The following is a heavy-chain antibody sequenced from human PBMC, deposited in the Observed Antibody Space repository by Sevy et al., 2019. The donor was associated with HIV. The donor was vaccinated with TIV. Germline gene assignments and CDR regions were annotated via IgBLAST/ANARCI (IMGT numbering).Heavy chain of an antibody. V-gene: IGHV3-23*01. CDR1: GFTFTSYA. J-gene: IGHJ6*02. CDR2: ISGSGRST. D-gene: IGHD2-15*01. Sequence: GGSLRLSCAASGFTFTSYAMNWVRQAPGKGLDWVSSISGSGRSTYYADSVEGRFTISRDNSKNTLSLQMNSLRGDDTAVYYCAKGYCSGGSCPRDYYYYGMDVWGQGTTVTVS. CDR3: AKGYCSGGSCPRDYYYYGMDV.